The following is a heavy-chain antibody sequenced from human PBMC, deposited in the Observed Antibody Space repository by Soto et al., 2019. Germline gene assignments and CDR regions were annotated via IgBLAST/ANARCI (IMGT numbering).Heavy chain of an antibody. CDR1: GGTIKTYT. D-gene: IGHD3-16*01. CDR3: ATGELVASFPYWLDT. CDR2: FIPSFPAP. V-gene: IGHV1-69*12. J-gene: IGHJ5*01. Sequence: VQFVQSGAELKKPGSSVRVSCRASGGTIKTYTLSWVRQAPGQGLEWMGAFIPSFPAPNFAQRFKGRLAHSADDATNTCCRQLSGVTPVDSSLYFCATGELVASFPYWLDTWGQGTQVIVSS.